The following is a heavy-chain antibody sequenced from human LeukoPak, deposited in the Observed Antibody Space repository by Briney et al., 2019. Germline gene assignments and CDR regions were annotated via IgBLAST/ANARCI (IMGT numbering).Heavy chain of an antibody. Sequence: GGSLRLSCAASEFIFSGYWMNWVRQAPGKGLEWVANIKQDGSEKQYVDSVRGRFTISRDNAKNSLYLQMNSLRVEDTAVYYCARDGFVGATDYWGQGTLVTVSS. D-gene: IGHD2-15*01. CDR1: EFIFSGYW. CDR3: ARDGFVGATDY. CDR2: IKQDGSEK. V-gene: IGHV3-7*01. J-gene: IGHJ4*02.